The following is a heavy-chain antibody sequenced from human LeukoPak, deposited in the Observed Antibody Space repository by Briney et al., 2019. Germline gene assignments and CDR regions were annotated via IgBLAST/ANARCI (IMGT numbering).Heavy chain of an antibody. V-gene: IGHV3-23*01. D-gene: IGHD2-21*01. J-gene: IGHJ4*02. CDR3: AKDFRIGYSAHFDY. Sequence: AGGSLRLSCVGSGFTFRSHAMSWVRQAPEKGLEFVSGIDENGGTTYYADSVKGRFSISRDNSKNTLYLQMDSLRGEDTAVYYCAKDFRIGYSAHFDYWGQGALVTVPS. CDR2: IDENGGTT. CDR1: GFTFRSHA.